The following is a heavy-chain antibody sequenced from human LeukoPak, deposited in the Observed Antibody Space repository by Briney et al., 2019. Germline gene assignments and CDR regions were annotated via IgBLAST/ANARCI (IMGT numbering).Heavy chain of an antibody. V-gene: IGHV3-33*01. D-gene: IGHD3-22*01. CDR2: IWFDESYK. J-gene: IGHJ4*02. CDR1: GFTFSNYG. CDR3: ARDKGSSGDFDY. Sequence: GGSLRLSCAASGFTFSNYGMHWVRQAPGKGLEWVAVIWFDESYKYYADSVKGRFTISRDNSNNTLYLQMNSLRAEDTAVYYCARDKGSSGDFDYWGQGTLVTVSS.